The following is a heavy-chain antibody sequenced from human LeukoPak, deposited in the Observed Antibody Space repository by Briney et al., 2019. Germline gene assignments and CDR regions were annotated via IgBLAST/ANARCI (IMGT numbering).Heavy chain of an antibody. V-gene: IGHV3-23*01. J-gene: IGHJ4*02. CDR3: AKDRRGLANLDY. CDR2: ISGSGGSS. CDR1: GFTFSSSA. D-gene: IGHD3-16*01. Sequence: GGSLRLSCAASGFTFSSSAMSWVRQAPGKGLEWVSGISGSGGSSYYADSVKGRFTISRDNSKNTLYLQMNSLRAEDTAVYYCAKDRRGLANLDYWGQGTLVTVSS.